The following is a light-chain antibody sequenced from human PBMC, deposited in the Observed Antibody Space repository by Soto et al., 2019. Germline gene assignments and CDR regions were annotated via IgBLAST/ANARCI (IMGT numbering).Light chain of an antibody. CDR3: QHRYNWPPIT. CDR1: QSVSSY. Sequence: EIMLTQSPATLSLSPGEGATLSCRASQSVSSYLAWYQQKPGQAPRLLIYDASNRATGIPARFSGSGSGTDFTLTISSLEPEDFAVYYCQHRYNWPPITFGQGTRLEIK. V-gene: IGKV3-11*01. J-gene: IGKJ5*01. CDR2: DAS.